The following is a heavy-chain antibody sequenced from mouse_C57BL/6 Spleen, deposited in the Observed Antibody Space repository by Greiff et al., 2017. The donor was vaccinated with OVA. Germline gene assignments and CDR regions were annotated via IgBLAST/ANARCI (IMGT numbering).Heavy chain of an antibody. Sequence: EVQLQQSGPELVKPGASVKISCKASGYTFTDYYMNWVKQSHGKSLEWIGDINPNNGGTSYNQKFKGKATLTVDKSSSTAYMELRSLTSEDSAVYYCARGGDYDGSYFDYWGQGTTLTVSS. CDR2: INPNNGGT. CDR1: GYTFTDYY. J-gene: IGHJ2*01. D-gene: IGHD2-4*01. V-gene: IGHV1-26*01. CDR3: ARGGDYDGSYFDY.